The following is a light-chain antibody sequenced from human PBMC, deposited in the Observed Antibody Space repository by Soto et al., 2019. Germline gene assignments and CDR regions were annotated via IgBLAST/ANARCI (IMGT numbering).Light chain of an antibody. CDR3: HQYPISRT. J-gene: IGKJ1*01. Sequence: EIVLTQSPVTLSLSPGERATLSCRASQSVSGRYFAWYQQKPGQAPRLLISAASSRAAGIPDRLSGSGSGTDIYLPVSRLEAQDLAVYYCHQYPISRTFGPGPKVE. V-gene: IGKV3-20*01. CDR1: QSVSGRY. CDR2: AAS.